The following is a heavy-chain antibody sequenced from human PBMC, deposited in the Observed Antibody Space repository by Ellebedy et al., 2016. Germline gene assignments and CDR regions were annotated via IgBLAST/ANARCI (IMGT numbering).Heavy chain of an antibody. CDR3: AREPFRAAAGTDYYGMDV. J-gene: IGHJ6*02. D-gene: IGHD6-13*01. CDR1: GYTFTGYY. Sequence: ASVKVSXXASGYTFTGYYMHWVRQAPGQGLEWMGWINPNSGGTNYAQKFQGRVTMTRATSISTAYMELSRLRSDDTAVYYCAREPFRAAAGTDYYGMDVWGQGTTVTVSS. CDR2: INPNSGGT. V-gene: IGHV1-2*02.